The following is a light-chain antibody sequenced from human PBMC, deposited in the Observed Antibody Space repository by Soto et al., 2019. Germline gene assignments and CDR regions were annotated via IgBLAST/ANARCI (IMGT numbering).Light chain of an antibody. Sequence: EIVLTQSPATLSLSPGERATLSCRSSQRVKNYLAWYQQKPGQAPRLLIYDISNRATVIPARFSGSGSGAEFTLTIGSLAPEGFAVYYCQHRNSWPCLTFGGVTRVEIK. CDR3: QHRNSWPCLT. V-gene: IGKV3-11*01. J-gene: IGKJ4*01. CDR1: QRVKNY. CDR2: DIS.